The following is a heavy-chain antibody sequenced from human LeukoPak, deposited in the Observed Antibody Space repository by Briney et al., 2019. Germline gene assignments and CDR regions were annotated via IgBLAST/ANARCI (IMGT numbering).Heavy chain of an antibody. CDR2: INQDGSEK. CDR1: GFTFSTYW. Sequence: GGSLRLSCAASGFTFSTYWMSWVRQAPGRGLEWVANINQDGSEKSYVDSVKGRFTISRDNAKNSLYLQMNSLRVEDTAVYYCASPEDGGNSYSFDYWGQGTLVTVSS. D-gene: IGHD4-23*01. J-gene: IGHJ4*02. CDR3: ASPEDGGNSYSFDY. V-gene: IGHV3-7*01.